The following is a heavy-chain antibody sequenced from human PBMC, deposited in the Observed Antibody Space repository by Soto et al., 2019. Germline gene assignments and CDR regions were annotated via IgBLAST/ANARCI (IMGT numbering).Heavy chain of an antibody. CDR3: ARQGETGYTSGWKDDAFDV. CDR1: GFIFSNYA. CDR2: VSASGVAT. J-gene: IGHJ3*01. V-gene: IGHV3-23*01. D-gene: IGHD6-19*01. Sequence: EVQLLESGGGLIQPGGSLRLSCAASGFIFSNYAMNWVRQAPGKGLEWVSSVSASGVATHFADSVKGRFSISRDNSKNTQSLQMNSLRAEDTAVYYCARQGETGYTSGWKDDAFDVRGQGTVVTVSA.